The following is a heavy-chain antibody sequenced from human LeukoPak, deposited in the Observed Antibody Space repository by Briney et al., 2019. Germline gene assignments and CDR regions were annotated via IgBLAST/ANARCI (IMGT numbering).Heavy chain of an antibody. CDR2: INQGGSDK. V-gene: IGHV3-7*01. D-gene: IGHD1-14*01. CDR3: TRDRSRAEDD. Sequence: GGSLRLSCTASGFTFSGHWMSWVRQAPGKGLEWVANINQGGSDKYYVDSVKGRFTISRDNANNLLYLQMNSLRGEDTAVYYCTRDRSRAEDDWGQGTLVTVSP. J-gene: IGHJ4*02. CDR1: GFTFSGHW.